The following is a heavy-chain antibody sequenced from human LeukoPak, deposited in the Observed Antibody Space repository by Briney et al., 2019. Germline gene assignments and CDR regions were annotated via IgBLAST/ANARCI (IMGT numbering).Heavy chain of an antibody. CDR3: AGGRSNYYGMDV. V-gene: IGHV4-59*01. Sequence: SETLSLTCSVSDGSINSYYWNWIRRPPGKGLEWIGYIYYNGNTNYSPPLKSRVTMSVDTSKNLFSLKVSSVTAADTAVYYCAGGRSNYYGMDVWGQGTTVTVSS. CDR1: DGSINSYY. J-gene: IGHJ6*02. D-gene: IGHD1-26*01. CDR2: IYYNGNT.